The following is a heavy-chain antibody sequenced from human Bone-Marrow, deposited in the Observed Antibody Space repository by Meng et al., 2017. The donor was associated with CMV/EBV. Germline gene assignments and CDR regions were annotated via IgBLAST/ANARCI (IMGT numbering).Heavy chain of an antibody. D-gene: IGHD6-6*01. V-gene: IGHV3-13*01. Sequence: GGSLRLSCAASGFTVSSNYMSWVRQATGKGLEWVSAIGTAGDTYYPGSVKGRFTISRENAKNSLYLQMNSLRAGDTAVYYCARAKSSSGSLSVLGMDVWGQGTTVTVSS. CDR1: GFTVSSNY. J-gene: IGHJ6*02. CDR2: IGTAGDT. CDR3: ARAKSSSGSLSVLGMDV.